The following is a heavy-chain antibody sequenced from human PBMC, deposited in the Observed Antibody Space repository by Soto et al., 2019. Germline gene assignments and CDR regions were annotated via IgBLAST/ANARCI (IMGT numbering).Heavy chain of an antibody. D-gene: IGHD5-18*01. J-gene: IGHJ4*02. CDR3: ARDRDVDTAMVTADY. CDR1: GYTFTSYY. Sequence: ASVKVSCQASGYTFTSYYMHWVRQAPGQGLEWMGIINPSGGSTSYAQKFQGRVTMTRDTSTSTVYMELSSLRSEDTAVYYCARDRDVDTAMVTADYWGQGTLVTVSS. V-gene: IGHV1-46*01. CDR2: INPSGGST.